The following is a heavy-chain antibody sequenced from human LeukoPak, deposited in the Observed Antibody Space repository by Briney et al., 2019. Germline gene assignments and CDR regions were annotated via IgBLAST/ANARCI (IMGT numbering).Heavy chain of an antibody. Sequence: PGGSLRLSCAASGFTFSSYCMHWVRQAPGKVLEWVAFIRYDGSNKYYADSVKGRFTISRDNSKNTLYLQMNSLRDEDTAVYYCAKYGVSFSGSHPADYWGQGTLVTVSS. CDR1: GFTFSSYC. J-gene: IGHJ4*02. CDR3: AKYGVSFSGSHPADY. CDR2: IRYDGSNK. D-gene: IGHD1-26*01. V-gene: IGHV3-30*02.